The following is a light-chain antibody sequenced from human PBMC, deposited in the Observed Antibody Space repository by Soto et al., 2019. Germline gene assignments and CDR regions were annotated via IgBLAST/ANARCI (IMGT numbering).Light chain of an antibody. CDR1: RSDVGSYNF. CDR3: CSYAGDSALI. Sequence: QSVLTHPASVSWAPGQSITISCTGSRSDVGSYNFVSWYQVLPGKAPKLIIFEADKRPSGVSSRFSGSKSGYAASLTISGLQAEDEADYFCCSYAGDSALIFGGGTKVTVL. CDR2: EAD. V-gene: IGLV2-23*01. J-gene: IGLJ2*01.